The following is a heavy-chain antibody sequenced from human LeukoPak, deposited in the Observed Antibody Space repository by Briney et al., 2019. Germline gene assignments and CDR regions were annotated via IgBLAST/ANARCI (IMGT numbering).Heavy chain of an antibody. V-gene: IGHV4-34*01. J-gene: IGHJ4*02. D-gene: IGHD4-17*01. CDR3: ARGPVYGLGFDY. CDR2: IYYSGST. Sequence: SESLSLTCAVYGGSFSGYYWSWIRQPPGKGLEWIGSIYYSGSTNYNPSLKSRVTISVDTSKNQFSLKLSSVTAADTAVYYCARGPVYGLGFDYWGQGTLVTVSS. CDR1: GGSFSGYY.